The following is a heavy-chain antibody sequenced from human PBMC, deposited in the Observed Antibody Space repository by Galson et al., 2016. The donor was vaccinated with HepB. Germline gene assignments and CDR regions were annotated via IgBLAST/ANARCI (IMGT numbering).Heavy chain of an antibody. Sequence: SLRLSCAATGFTFSTHWMHWVRQAPGKGLVWVSRINGEGGTTNYADSVKDRFTISRDNTKNTLFLQMNSLRVEETAIYYCVSLAHDYASGDYHNYFDPWGQGTLVTVSS. D-gene: IGHD4/OR15-4a*01. CDR3: VSLAHDYASGDYHNYFDP. J-gene: IGHJ5*02. CDR2: INGEGGTT. V-gene: IGHV3-74*01. CDR1: GFTFSTHW.